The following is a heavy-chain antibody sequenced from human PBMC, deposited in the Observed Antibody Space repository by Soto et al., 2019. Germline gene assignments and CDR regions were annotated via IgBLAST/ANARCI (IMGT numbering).Heavy chain of an antibody. Sequence: PETLSLTCTVSGGSISSSSYYWGWIRQPPGKGLEWIGSIYYSGSTYYNPSLKSRVTISVDTSKNQFSLKLSSVTAADTAVYYCARVVLNPGYSSGWYDYWGQGTLVTVSS. CDR2: IYYSGST. CDR3: ARVVLNPGYSSGWYDY. CDR1: GGSISSSSYY. D-gene: IGHD6-19*01. V-gene: IGHV4-39*01. J-gene: IGHJ4*02.